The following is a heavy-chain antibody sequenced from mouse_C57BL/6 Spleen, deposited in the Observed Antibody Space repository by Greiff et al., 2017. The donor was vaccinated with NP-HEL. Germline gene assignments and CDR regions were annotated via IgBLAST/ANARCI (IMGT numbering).Heavy chain of an antibody. CDR3: ARGNWDEGGFDY. CDR1: GFTFSSYA. D-gene: IGHD4-1*02. CDR2: ISDGGSYT. J-gene: IGHJ2*01. V-gene: IGHV5-4*03. Sequence: EVKLVESGGGLVKPGGSLKLSCAASGFTFSSYAMSWVRQTPEKRLEWVATISDGGSYTYYPDNVKGRFTISRDNAKNNLYLQMSHLKSEDTAMYYCARGNWDEGGFDYWGQGTTLTVSS.